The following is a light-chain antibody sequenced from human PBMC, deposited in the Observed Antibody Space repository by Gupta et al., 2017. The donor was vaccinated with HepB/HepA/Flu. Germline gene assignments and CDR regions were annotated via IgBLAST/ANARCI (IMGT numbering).Light chain of an antibody. CDR2: GAS. CDR1: QSVSSIY. CDR3: QQYGSSPGT. V-gene: IGKV3-20*01. J-gene: IGKJ1*01. Sequence: EIVLTQSPGTLSLSAGERATLYCRASQSVSSIYLAWYQQKPGQAPRLLIYGASSRATGIPDRFSCSGSGTDFTLTISRREPEDFAVYYCQQYGSSPGTFGQGTKVEIK.